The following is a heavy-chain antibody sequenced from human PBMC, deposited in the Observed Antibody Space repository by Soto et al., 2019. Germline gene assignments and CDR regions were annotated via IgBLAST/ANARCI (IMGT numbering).Heavy chain of an antibody. Sequence: PXGTLSLTCTVSGGSISSSSYYWGWIRHPPGKGLEWIGSIYYSGSTYYNPSLKSRVTMSVDTSKNQFPLKLSSVTAADTAVYYCARVVVSSNYYYYDGLDVWGRGTTVTVSS. CDR2: IYYSGST. D-gene: IGHD3-22*01. CDR3: ARVVVSSNYYYYDGLDV. J-gene: IGHJ6*02. CDR1: GGSISSSSYY. V-gene: IGHV4-39*01.